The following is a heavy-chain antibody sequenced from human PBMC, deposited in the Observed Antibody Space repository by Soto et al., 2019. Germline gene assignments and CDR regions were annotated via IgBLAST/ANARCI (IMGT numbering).Heavy chain of an antibody. CDR2: LYHNGKT. Sequence: SETLSLPCTVSGGSIIYYYWGWIRQPTGTGLEWVGSLYHNGKTHYNPSPKTRLTISVEMSKNQFSLKLHSVTAADAAVLCCAIDYGPLSAGGRWGQGTRVTVS. J-gene: IGHJ4*02. D-gene: IGHD4-17*01. V-gene: IGHV4-38-2*02. CDR1: GGSIIYYY. CDR3: AIDYGPLSAGGR.